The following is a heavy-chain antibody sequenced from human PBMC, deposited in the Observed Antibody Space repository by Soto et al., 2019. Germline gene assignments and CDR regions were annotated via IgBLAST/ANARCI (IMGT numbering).Heavy chain of an antibody. Sequence: QVQLVESGGGVVQPGRSLRLSCAASGFTFSSYGMHWVRQAPGKGLEWVAVIWYDGSKKYYADSVKGRFTISRDNSKNTLYLQMNSLRAEDTAVYYCARVGVGYCSGGSCYGGGDYWGQGTLVTVSS. J-gene: IGHJ4*02. CDR1: GFTFSSYG. D-gene: IGHD2-15*01. CDR3: ARVGVGYCSGGSCYGGGDY. V-gene: IGHV3-33*01. CDR2: IWYDGSKK.